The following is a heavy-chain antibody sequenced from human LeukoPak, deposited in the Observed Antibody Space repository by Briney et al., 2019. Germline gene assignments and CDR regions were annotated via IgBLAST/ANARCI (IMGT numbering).Heavy chain of an antibody. CDR1: GYTFTGYY. CDR3: ARDRDGTQGGY. CDR2: INPDSGVT. D-gene: IGHD1-1*01. Sequence: ASVKVSCKASGYTFTGYYMHWVRQAPGQGLEWMGWINPDSGVTNYAQNFQDRVTMTRDTSINTAYMELSRLTSDDTAMYYCARDRDGTQGGYWGQGTLVTVSS. V-gene: IGHV1-2*02. J-gene: IGHJ4*02.